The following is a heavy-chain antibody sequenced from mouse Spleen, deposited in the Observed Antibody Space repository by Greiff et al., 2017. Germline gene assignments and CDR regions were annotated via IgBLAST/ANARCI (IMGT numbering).Heavy chain of an antibody. J-gene: IGHJ2*01. D-gene: IGHD3-2*01. CDR3: ARSGTARATSDY. CDR2: IDPSDSYT. CDR1: GYTFTSYW. Sequence: QVQLQQPGAELVMPGASVKLSCKASGYTFTSYWMHWVKQRPGQGLEWIGEIDPSDSYTNYNQKFKGKATLTVDKSSSTAYMQLSSLTSEDSAVYYCARSGTARATSDYWGQGTTLTVSS. V-gene: IGHV1-69*01.